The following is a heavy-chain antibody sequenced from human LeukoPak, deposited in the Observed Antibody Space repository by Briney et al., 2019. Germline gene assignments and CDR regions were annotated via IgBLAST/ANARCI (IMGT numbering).Heavy chain of an antibody. Sequence: PSETLSLTCTVSGGSISSYYWSWIRQPPGKGLEWIGYIYYSGSTNYNPSLKSRVTISVDTSKNQFSLELSSVTAADTAVYYCARALYPGYSYGYNWFDPWGQGTLVTVSS. J-gene: IGHJ5*02. V-gene: IGHV4-59*01. CDR2: IYYSGST. D-gene: IGHD5-18*01. CDR1: GGSISSYY. CDR3: ARALYPGYSYGYNWFDP.